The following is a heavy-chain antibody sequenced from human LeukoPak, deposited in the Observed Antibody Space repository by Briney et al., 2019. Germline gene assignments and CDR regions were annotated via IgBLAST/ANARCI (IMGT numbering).Heavy chain of an antibody. J-gene: IGHJ4*02. D-gene: IGHD6-13*01. V-gene: IGHV3-74*01. CDR1: GFTFSSYW. CDR3: ASEYSSSWYPEYPNFDY. CDR2: INSDGSST. Sequence: PGGSLRLSCAASGFTFSSYWMHWVRQAPGKGLVWVSRINSDGSSTSYADSVKGRFTISRDNAKNTLYLQMNSLRAEDTAVYYCASEYSSSWYPEYPNFDYWGQGTLVTVSS.